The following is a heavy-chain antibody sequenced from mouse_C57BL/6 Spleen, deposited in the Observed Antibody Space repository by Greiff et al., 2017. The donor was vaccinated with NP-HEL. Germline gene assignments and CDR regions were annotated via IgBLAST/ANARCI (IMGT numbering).Heavy chain of an antibody. CDR1: GYSITSGYY. CDR2: ISYDGSN. CDR3: ARGRTGNWYFYV. J-gene: IGHJ1*03. V-gene: IGHV3-6*01. Sequence: VQLQQSGPGLVKPSQSLSLTCSVTGYSITSGYYWNWIRQFPGNKLEWMGYISYDGSNNYNPSLKNRISITRDTSTNQFFLKLNSVTTEDTATYYCARGRTGNWYFYVWGTGTTVTVSS.